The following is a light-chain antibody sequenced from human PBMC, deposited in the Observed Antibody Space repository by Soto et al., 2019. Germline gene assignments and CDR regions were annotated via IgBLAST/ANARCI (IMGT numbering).Light chain of an antibody. CDR3: SSYTSSSLRFV. V-gene: IGLV2-14*03. CDR2: DLT. J-gene: IGLJ1*01. CDR1: SSDVGGYNF. Sequence: QSALTQPASVSGSPGQSITISCTGTSSDVGGYNFVSWYQQHPGQAPTLMIFDLTYRPSGVSNRFSGSKSGNTAYLTISGLQAEDEADYFCSSYTSSSLRFVFGTGTKLTAL.